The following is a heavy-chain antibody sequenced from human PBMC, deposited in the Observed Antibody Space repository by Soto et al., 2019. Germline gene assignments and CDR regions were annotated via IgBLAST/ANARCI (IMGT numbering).Heavy chain of an antibody. CDR1: GFSLSSYS. CDR2: ISSSSSTI. V-gene: IGHV3-48*02. J-gene: IGHJ4*02. D-gene: IGHD6-13*01. Sequence: GGSLRLSCAASGFSLSSYSMNWVRQAPGKGLEWVSYISSSSSTIYYADSVKGRFTIFRDNAKNSLYLQMNSLRDDDTAVYYCARSWDQQLVPPDYWGQGTLVTVSS. CDR3: ARSWDQQLVPPDY.